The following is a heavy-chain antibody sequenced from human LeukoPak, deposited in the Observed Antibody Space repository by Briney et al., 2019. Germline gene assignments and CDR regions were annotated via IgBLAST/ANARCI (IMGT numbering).Heavy chain of an antibody. CDR2: ITSSSNTI. Sequence: GGSLRLSCAAAGFTFSSSNMNWVRQAPGKGLEWVSYITSSSNTIYYADSVKGRFTISRDNAKNSLYLQMNSLRAEDTAVYYCASGRIAAAGRYYFDYWGQGTLVTVSS. CDR3: ASGRIAAAGRYYFDY. J-gene: IGHJ4*02. V-gene: IGHV3-48*01. D-gene: IGHD6-13*01. CDR1: GFTFSSSN.